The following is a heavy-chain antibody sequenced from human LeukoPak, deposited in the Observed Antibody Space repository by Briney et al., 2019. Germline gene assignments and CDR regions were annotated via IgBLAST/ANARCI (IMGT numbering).Heavy chain of an antibody. CDR3: ARGRGHLGPSFDY. CDR1: GGSFSGYY. D-gene: IGHD3-10*01. CDR2: INHSGST. V-gene: IGHV4-34*01. Sequence: SETLSLTCAVYGGSFSGYYWSWIRQPPGKGLEWIGEINHSGSTNYNPSLKSRVTISVDTSKNQFPLKLSSVTAADTAVYYCARGRGHLGPSFDYWGQGTLVTVSS. J-gene: IGHJ4*02.